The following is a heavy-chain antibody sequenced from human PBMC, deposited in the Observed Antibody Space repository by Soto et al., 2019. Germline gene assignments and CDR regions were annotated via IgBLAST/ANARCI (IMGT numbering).Heavy chain of an antibody. J-gene: IGHJ6*03. CDR2: ISAYNGNT. D-gene: IGHD3-3*01. CDR1: GYTFTSYG. V-gene: IGHV1-18*01. Sequence: ASVKVSCKASGYTFTSYGISWVRQAPGQGLEWMGWISAYNGNTNYAQKLQGRVTMTTDTSTSTAYMELRSLRSDDTAVYYCASSTYYDFWSGYDYYYYYMDVWGKGTTVTV. CDR3: ASSTYYDFWSGYDYYYYYMDV.